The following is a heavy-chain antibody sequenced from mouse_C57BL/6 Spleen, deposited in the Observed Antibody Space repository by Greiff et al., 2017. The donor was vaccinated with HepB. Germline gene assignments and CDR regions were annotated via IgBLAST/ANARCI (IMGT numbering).Heavy chain of an antibody. Sequence: EVKLMESGGGLVQPGGSMKLSCVASGFTFSNYWMNWVRQSPEKGLEWVAQIRLKSDNYATHYAESVKGRFTISRDDSKSSVYLQMNNLRAEDTGIYYCTGGYYDYDEGGIGAMDYWGQGTSVTVSS. CDR2: IRLKSDNYAT. V-gene: IGHV6-3*01. J-gene: IGHJ4*01. CDR1: GFTFSNYW. CDR3: TGGYYDYDEGGIGAMDY. D-gene: IGHD2-4*01.